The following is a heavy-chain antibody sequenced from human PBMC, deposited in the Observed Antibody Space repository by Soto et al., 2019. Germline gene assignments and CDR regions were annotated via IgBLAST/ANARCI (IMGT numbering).Heavy chain of an antibody. V-gene: IGHV4-59*01. CDR3: ARGTSQRFWEWFLLDS. Sequence: QVQLQESGPGLVKPSETLSLTCTVSGGSISPYYWNWIRQPPGKGLAWIGYVYFSGSTGYNPSLKSRVSISVDTSKNQFSLKLSSVTAADTALYYCARGTSQRFWEWFLLDSWGQGTLVTVSS. CDR1: GGSISPYY. J-gene: IGHJ4*02. CDR2: VYFSGST. D-gene: IGHD3-3*01.